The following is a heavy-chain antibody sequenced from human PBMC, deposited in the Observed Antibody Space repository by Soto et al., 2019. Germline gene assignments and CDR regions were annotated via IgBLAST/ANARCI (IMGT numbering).Heavy chain of an antibody. CDR3: AKIHSGSSEDAFDV. Sequence: EVQLLESGGGLVQPGGSQRLSCAASGFTFSSYAMSWVRQGPGKGLEWVTLISGSGGVTDYADSVKGRFTVSRDNSKNTMYLELNSLTAGATAIYYWAKIHSGSSEDAFDVWGQGTVVTVSS. J-gene: IGHJ3*01. CDR2: ISGSGGVT. CDR1: GFTFSSYA. D-gene: IGHD6-19*01. V-gene: IGHV3-23*01.